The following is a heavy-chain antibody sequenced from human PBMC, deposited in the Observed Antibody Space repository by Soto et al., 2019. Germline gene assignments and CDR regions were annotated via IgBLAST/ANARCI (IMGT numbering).Heavy chain of an antibody. CDR2: ISGYNGHT. CDR1: GYTFSSYG. D-gene: IGHD3-10*01. Sequence: ASVKVSCKASGYTFSSYGISWVRQAPGQGLEWMGWISGYNGHTNYAQKFQGRVIMTTDTSTSTAYMELRSLRSDDTAVYYCARGLNYGSGDYWGQGTLVTLSS. CDR3: ARGLNYGSGDY. J-gene: IGHJ4*02. V-gene: IGHV1-18*01.